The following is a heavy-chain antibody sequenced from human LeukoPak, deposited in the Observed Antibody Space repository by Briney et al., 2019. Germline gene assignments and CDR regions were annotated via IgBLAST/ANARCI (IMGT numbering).Heavy chain of an antibody. V-gene: IGHV3-21*01. CDR2: IGSSSSFM. CDR3: ARGERGLYCSSTSCYPVL. Sequence: PGGSLRLSCAASGFTFSSYTMNWVRQAPGKGLEWVSSIGSSSSFMYSADSVKGRFTISRENAKNSLYLQMNSLRVEDTAVYYCARGERGLYCSSTSCYPVLGGQGTLVTVSS. CDR1: GFTFSSYT. D-gene: IGHD2-2*01. J-gene: IGHJ4*02.